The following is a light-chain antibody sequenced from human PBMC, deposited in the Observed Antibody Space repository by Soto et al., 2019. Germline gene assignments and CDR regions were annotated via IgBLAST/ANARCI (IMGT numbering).Light chain of an antibody. V-gene: IGKV1-13*02. J-gene: IGKJ5*01. Sequence: IQMTQSPSSLSAPVGDRVTITCRASQSISSYLNWYQQKPGKAPKLLIYKASSLESGVPSRFSGSGSGTDFTLTISSLQPEDFATYYCQHLNSYPITFGQGTRLEIK. CDR3: QHLNSYPIT. CDR2: KAS. CDR1: QSISSY.